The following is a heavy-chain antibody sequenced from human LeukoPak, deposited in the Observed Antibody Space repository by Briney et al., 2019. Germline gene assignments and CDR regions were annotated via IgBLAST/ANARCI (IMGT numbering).Heavy chain of an antibody. CDR3: ARDYQLLYLRAGYHMDV. V-gene: IGHV4-4*07. D-gene: IGHD2-2*02. CDR2: IYTSGST. CDR1: GGSISSYY. J-gene: IGHJ6*03. Sequence: SETLSLTCTVSGGSISSYYWSWIRQPAGKGLEWIGRIYTSGSTNYNPSLKSRVTMSVDTSKNQFSLKLSSVTAADTAVYYCARDYQLLYLRAGYHMDVWGKGTTVTVSS.